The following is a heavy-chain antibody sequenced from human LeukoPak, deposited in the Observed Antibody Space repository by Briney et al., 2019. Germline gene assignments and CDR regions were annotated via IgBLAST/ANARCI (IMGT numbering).Heavy chain of an antibody. Sequence: GGSLRLSCAASGFTFSSYAMSWVRQAPGKGLEWVSAISGSGGSTYYADSVKGRFTISRDNSKNTPYLQMNSPRAEDTAVYYCAKHRGSGYYYVVYFQPWGPGTLVTVSS. CDR3: AKHRGSGYYYVVYFQP. CDR1: GFTFSSYA. CDR2: ISGSGGST. V-gene: IGHV3-23*01. D-gene: IGHD3-22*01. J-gene: IGHJ1*01.